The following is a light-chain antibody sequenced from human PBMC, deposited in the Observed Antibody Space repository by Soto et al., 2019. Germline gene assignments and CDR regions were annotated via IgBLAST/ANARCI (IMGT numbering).Light chain of an antibody. CDR3: QQYNQWVWT. CDR1: ETVRSH. V-gene: IGKV3-15*01. CDR2: GTS. J-gene: IGKJ1*01. Sequence: EVVMTQSPVTLSVSPGERATLSRRASETVRSHLAWYQQKPGQTPRLLIYGTSNRAAGIPARFSGSGSGTEFTLTIGSLQSEDFAVYYCQQYNQWVWTFGQGTKVDIK.